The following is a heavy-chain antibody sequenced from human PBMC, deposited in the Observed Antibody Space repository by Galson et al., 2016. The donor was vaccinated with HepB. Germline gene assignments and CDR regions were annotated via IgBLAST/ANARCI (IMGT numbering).Heavy chain of an antibody. CDR1: GFTFDDYA. CDR2: ISWDSDKI. V-gene: IGHV3-9*01. J-gene: IGHJ6*02. D-gene: IGHD6-13*01. CDR3: TRLAYSSTWDPNHYYGMDV. Sequence: SLRLSCAASGFTFDDYAMHWVRQVPGKGLEWVSGISWDSDKIGYADSVRGRFPVSRVNAKNSLSLQMNSLRAEETALDYCTRLAYSSTWDPNHYYGMDVWGHGTTVTVSS.